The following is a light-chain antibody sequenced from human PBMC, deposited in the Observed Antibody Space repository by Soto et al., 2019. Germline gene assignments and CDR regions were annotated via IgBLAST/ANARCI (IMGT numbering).Light chain of an antibody. Sequence: DIQMTQSPSSLSASVGDRVTITCQASQDISNYLNWYQQKPGKAPTLLIYDASNLETGVPSRFSGSGSGTDFTFTISSPQPEDIATYYCQQYDNFPPFTFGGGTKVEI. CDR2: DAS. J-gene: IGKJ4*01. CDR1: QDISNY. CDR3: QQYDNFPPFT. V-gene: IGKV1-33*01.